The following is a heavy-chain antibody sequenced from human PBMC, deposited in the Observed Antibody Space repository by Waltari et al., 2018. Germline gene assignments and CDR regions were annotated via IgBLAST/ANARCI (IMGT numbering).Heavy chain of an antibody. V-gene: IGHV3-7*01. J-gene: IGHJ6*02. Sequence: EVQMVESGGGLVPPGGSLRLPCAASGFPLSLSWMDWVRQAPGKGLEWIANIKPDGSEKNYVDSVKGRFTISRDNTKNSLYLQMNSLRAEDTAVYYCSKSLDVWGPGTSVTVSS. CDR3: SKSLDV. CDR2: IKPDGSEK. CDR1: GFPLSLSW.